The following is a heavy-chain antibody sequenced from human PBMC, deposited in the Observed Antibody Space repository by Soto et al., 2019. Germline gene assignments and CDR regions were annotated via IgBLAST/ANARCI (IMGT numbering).Heavy chain of an antibody. J-gene: IGHJ6*03. V-gene: IGHV3-23*01. Sequence: EVQLLESGGGLVQPGGSLRLSCAASGFTFSRYAMTWVRQAPGKGLEWVSSISGTGGSTYYAESVKGRFTISRDNSKNTLYLQMNNLRAEDTALYYWAKVALVVVVNYYYMDVWGKGTTVIVSS. CDR2: ISGTGGST. CDR3: AKVALVVVVNYYYMDV. CDR1: GFTFSRYA. D-gene: IGHD2-15*01.